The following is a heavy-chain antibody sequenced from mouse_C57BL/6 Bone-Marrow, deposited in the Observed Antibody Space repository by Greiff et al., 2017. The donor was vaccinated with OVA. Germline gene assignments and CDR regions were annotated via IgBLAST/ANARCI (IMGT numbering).Heavy chain of an antibody. Sequence: VKLVESGPELVKPGASVKISCKASGYTFTDYYINWVKQRPGQGLEWIGWIFPGSGSTYYNEKFKGKATLTVDKSSSTAYMLLSSLTSEDSAVYFCARHSGSSFYWYFDVWGTGTTVTVSS. CDR2: IFPGSGST. CDR1: GYTFTDYY. V-gene: IGHV1-75*01. J-gene: IGHJ1*03. D-gene: IGHD1-1*01. CDR3: ARHSGSSFYWYFDV.